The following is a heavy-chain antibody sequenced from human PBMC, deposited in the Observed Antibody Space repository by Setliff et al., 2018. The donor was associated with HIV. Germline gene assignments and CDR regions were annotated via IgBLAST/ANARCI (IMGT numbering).Heavy chain of an antibody. CDR1: GYRFSNHF. V-gene: IGHV1-46*01. CDR2: IDPTDGST. D-gene: IGHD6-6*01. Sequence: ASVKVSCKSSGYRFSNHFIHWVRQAPGQGLEWMEVIDPTDGSTSFTQKFQGRVTVTRDTSTSTVYMELSGLKSKDTAMYYCARGKQMSRRSDAFDIWGQGTKVT. J-gene: IGHJ3*02. CDR3: ARGKQMSRRSDAFDI.